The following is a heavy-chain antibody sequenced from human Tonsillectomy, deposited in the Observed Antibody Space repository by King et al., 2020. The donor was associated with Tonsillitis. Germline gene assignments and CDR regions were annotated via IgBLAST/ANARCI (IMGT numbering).Heavy chain of an antibody. V-gene: IGHV3-9*01. CDR3: AKDIESSGWYGMDV. CDR2: ITWNSGSI. J-gene: IGHJ6*02. CDR1: GFTFDDYT. Sequence: VQLVESGGGLVQPGRSLRLSCAASGFTFDDYTMHWVRQAPGKGLEWVSGITWNSGSIGYVDSVKGRFTISRANAKNSLYLQMNSLSPEDTALYYCAKDIESSGWYGMDVWGQGTTVTVSS. D-gene: IGHD6-19*01.